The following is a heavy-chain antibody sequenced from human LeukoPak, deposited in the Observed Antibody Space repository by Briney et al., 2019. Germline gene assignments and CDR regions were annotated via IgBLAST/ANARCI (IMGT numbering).Heavy chain of an antibody. CDR3: ASSIAVVPAAMKGNWFDP. Sequence: GASVKVSCKASGGTFSSYAISWVRQAPGQGLEWMGRIIPIFGIANYAQKFQGRVTITADKSTSTAYMELSSLRSEDTAVYYCASSIAVVPAAMKGNWFDPWGQGTLVTVSS. CDR1: GGTFSSYA. J-gene: IGHJ5*02. CDR2: IIPIFGIA. V-gene: IGHV1-69*04. D-gene: IGHD2-2*01.